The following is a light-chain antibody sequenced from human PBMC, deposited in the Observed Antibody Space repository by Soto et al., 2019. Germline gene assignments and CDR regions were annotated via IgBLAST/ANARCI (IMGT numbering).Light chain of an antibody. CDR3: QEYNCAART. V-gene: IGKV1-27*01. CDR2: AAS. CDR1: HGISTY. J-gene: IGKJ1*01. Sequence: DIHMTQSPASLSASVGDRVSITCRASHGISTYLDSYQQKPGKVPKLLIYAASTLQSGVPSRCSSSGSGTEVSLTIISLQPDDVATYYYQEYNCAARTFGQGTKVDIK.